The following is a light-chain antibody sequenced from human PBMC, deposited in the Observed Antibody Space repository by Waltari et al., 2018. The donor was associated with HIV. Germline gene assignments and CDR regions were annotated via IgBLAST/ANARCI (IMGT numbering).Light chain of an antibody. V-gene: IGLV2-14*03. Sequence: QSALTQPASVSGSPGQSITISCTGTSNDVGSSKYVSWHQQHPGEAPKLIIHDVSDRPPGISNRFSGSKSGNTASLTISGLQTEDEADYYCSSYTSSSTYVFGTGTRVTVL. J-gene: IGLJ1*01. CDR2: DVS. CDR1: SNDVGSSKY. CDR3: SSYTSSSTYV.